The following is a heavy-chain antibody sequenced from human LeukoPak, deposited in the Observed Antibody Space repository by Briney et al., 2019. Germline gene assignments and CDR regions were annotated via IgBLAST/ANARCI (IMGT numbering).Heavy chain of an antibody. Sequence: PGGSLRLSCAASGFTFSSYGMHWVRQAPGKGLEWVAVISYDGSNKYYADSVKGRFTISRDNSKNTLYLQMNSLRAEDTAVYYCANDIAAAGRNYWGQGTLVTVSS. CDR2: ISYDGSNK. V-gene: IGHV3-30*18. J-gene: IGHJ4*02. CDR1: GFTFSSYG. CDR3: ANDIAAAGRNY. D-gene: IGHD6-13*01.